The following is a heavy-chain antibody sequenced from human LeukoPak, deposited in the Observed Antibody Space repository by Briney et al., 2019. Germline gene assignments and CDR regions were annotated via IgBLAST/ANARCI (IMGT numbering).Heavy chain of an antibody. Sequence: SVKVSCKASGGTFSSYAISWVRQAPGQGLEWMGGIIPIFGTANYAQKFQGRVTVTADESTSTAYMELSSLRSEDTAVYYCARRYCSSTSCYVNWFDPWGQGTLVTVSS. CDR2: IIPIFGTA. D-gene: IGHD2-2*01. V-gene: IGHV1-69*01. CDR3: ARRYCSSTSCYVNWFDP. J-gene: IGHJ5*02. CDR1: GGTFSSYA.